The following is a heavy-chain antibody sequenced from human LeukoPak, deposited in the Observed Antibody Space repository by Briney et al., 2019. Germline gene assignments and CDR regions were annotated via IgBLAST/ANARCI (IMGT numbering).Heavy chain of an antibody. CDR1: GGSITSGSYY. Sequence: PSQTLTLTCTVSGGSITSGSYYWSWIRQPAGKRLEWIGRIYTSGSTNYNPSLKSRVTISIDTSKNQFSLKLSSVTAADTAVYYCASWDCSSTSCYTGGYYYYMDVWGKGTTVTVSS. CDR2: IYTSGST. J-gene: IGHJ6*03. V-gene: IGHV4-61*02. CDR3: ASWDCSSTSCYTGGYYYYMDV. D-gene: IGHD2-2*02.